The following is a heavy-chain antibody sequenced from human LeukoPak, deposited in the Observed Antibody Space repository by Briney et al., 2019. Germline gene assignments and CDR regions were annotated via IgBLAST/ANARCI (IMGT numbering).Heavy chain of an antibody. CDR3: ARHVGLTSYIAAFNY. V-gene: IGHV5-51*01. CDR2: IHPNNSDT. D-gene: IGHD6-6*01. J-gene: IGHJ4*02. CDR1: GYSFTSYW. Sequence: GESLKISCKVSGYSFTSYWIGWVRQMPGKGLEWMGIIHPNNSDTRYSPSFQGQVTISADKSISTAFLQWSSLQASDTAVYYCARHVGLTSYIAAFNYWGQGTLVAVSS.